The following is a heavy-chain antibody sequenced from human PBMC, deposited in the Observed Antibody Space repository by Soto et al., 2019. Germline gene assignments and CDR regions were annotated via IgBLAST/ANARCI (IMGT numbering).Heavy chain of an antibody. Sequence: QVHLVQSGAEVKKPGASVTVSCKTSGYPFPSFEIHWIRQAPGQRPEWMGGISNAGSGSTKYSQKFQDSLTISGDKRATTVFMALSSLTSEDTAIYYCARESSHYKDSFQNWGQGTPVTVSS. CDR3: ARESSHYKDSFQN. D-gene: IGHD3-22*01. J-gene: IGHJ4*02. V-gene: IGHV1-3*01. CDR1: GYPFPSFE. CDR2: ISNAGSGST.